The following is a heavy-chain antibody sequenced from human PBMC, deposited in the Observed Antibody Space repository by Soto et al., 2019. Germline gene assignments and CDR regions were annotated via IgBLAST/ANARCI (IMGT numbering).Heavy chain of an antibody. CDR3: ARGMYSSSSSHYYYYMDV. D-gene: IGHD6-6*01. J-gene: IGHJ6*03. CDR2: IYYSGST. Sequence: SETLSLTCTVSGGSISSYYWSWIRQPPGKGLEWIGYIYYSGSTNYNPSLKSRVTISVDTSKNQFSLKLSSVTAADTAVYYCARGMYSSSSSHYYYYMDVWGKGTTVTVSS. V-gene: IGHV4-59*01. CDR1: GGSISSYY.